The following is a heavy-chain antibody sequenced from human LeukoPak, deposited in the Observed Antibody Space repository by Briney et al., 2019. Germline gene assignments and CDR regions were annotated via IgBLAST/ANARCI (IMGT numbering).Heavy chain of an antibody. CDR3: ARESGSVTSEVDFDY. CDR1: GFSFSSYW. Sequence: GGSLRLSCAAYGFSFSSYWMSWVRQAPGKGLEWVATIRQDGSQKYYVDSVKGRFTISRDNAKDSLYLQMSSLRAEDTAVYYCARESGSVTSEVDFDYWGQGTLVTVSS. CDR2: IRQDGSQK. D-gene: IGHD4-17*01. V-gene: IGHV3-7*01. J-gene: IGHJ4*02.